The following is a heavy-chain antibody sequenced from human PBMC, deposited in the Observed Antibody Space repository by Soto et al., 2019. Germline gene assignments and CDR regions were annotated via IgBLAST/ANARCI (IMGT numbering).Heavy chain of an antibody. V-gene: IGHV1-18*01. Sequence: QVQLVQSGPEVKKPGASVKVSCKASGYTFTNYGFNWVRQAPGQGLEWMGWISAYNGHTKYSQIFQARVIMTTDTSTSTASMESRSLTSDDTAVYYCAREGAGTNPVGHWGEGTLVTVSS. D-gene: IGHD2-15*01. J-gene: IGHJ4*02. CDR2: ISAYNGHT. CDR3: AREGAGTNPVGH. CDR1: GYTFTNYG.